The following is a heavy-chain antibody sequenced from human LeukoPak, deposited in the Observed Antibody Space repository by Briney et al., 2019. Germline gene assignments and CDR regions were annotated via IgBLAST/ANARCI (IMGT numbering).Heavy chain of an antibody. D-gene: IGHD4-17*01. CDR3: ARDRIYDYGDYGGAFDI. Sequence: SETLSLTCTVSGGSISSSSYYWGWIRQPPGKGLEWIGSIYYSGSTYYNPSLKSRVTISVDTSKNQFSLKLSSVTAADTAVYYCARDRIYDYGDYGGAFDIWGQGTMVTVSS. J-gene: IGHJ3*02. CDR2: IYYSGST. V-gene: IGHV4-39*07. CDR1: GGSISSSSYY.